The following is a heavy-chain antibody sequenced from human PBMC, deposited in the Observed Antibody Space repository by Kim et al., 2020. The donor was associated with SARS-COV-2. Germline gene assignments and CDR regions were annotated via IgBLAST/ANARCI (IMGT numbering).Heavy chain of an antibody. CDR2: ISVYNGNT. CDR1: GYTFTSYG. CDR3: ARTRITIFGVVNYMDV. J-gene: IGHJ6*03. Sequence: ASVKVSCKASGYTFTSYGISWVRQAPGQGLEWMGWISVYNGNTNYAQKLQGRVTMTTDTSTSTAYMVLRSLRSDDTAVYYCARTRITIFGVVNYMDVWGKGTTVTVSS. D-gene: IGHD3-3*01. V-gene: IGHV1-18*01.